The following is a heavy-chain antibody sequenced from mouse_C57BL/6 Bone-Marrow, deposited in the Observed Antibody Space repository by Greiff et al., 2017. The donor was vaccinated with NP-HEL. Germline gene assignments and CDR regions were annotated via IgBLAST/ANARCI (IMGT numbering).Heavy chain of an antibody. CDR3: ASPGITTVVATDWYFDV. D-gene: IGHD1-1*01. CDR1: GVDFSRYW. J-gene: IGHJ1*03. V-gene: IGHV4-1*01. Sequence: CEASGVDFSRYWMSWVRRAPGKGLEWIGEINPDSSTINYAPSLKDKFIISRDNAKNTLYLQMSKVRSEDTALYYCASPGITTVVATDWYFDVWGTGTTVNGSS. CDR2: INPDSSTI.